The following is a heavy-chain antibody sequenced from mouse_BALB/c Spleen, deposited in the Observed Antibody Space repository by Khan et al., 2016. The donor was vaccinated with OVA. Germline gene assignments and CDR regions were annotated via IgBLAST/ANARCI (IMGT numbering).Heavy chain of an antibody. J-gene: IGHJ4*01. Sequence: EVQLQESGPGLVKPSQSLSLTCTVTGYSITSDYAWNWIRQFPGNKLEGMGYISSTGSTSYNPSLKSRISITRDISKNQFFLQLKSVTTEDTATYYCARSLYYSYGYALDCWGRGTSVTVSS. CDR2: ISSTGST. CDR1: GYSITSDYA. D-gene: IGHD2-12*01. V-gene: IGHV3-2*02. CDR3: ARSLYYSYGYALDC.